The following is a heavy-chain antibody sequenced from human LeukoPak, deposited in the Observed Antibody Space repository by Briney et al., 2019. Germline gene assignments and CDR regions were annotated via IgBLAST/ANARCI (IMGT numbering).Heavy chain of an antibody. J-gene: IGHJ4*02. CDR1: GYTFTGYY. CDR2: INPNSGGT. CDR3: ARSIAVAGTAGDN. V-gene: IGHV1-2*02. D-gene: IGHD6-19*01. Sequence: ASVKVSCKASGYTFTGYYMHWVRQAPGQGLEWMGWINPNSGGTNYAQKFRGRVTMTRDTSISTAYMELSRLRSDDTAVYYCARSIAVAGTAGDNWGQGTLVTVSS.